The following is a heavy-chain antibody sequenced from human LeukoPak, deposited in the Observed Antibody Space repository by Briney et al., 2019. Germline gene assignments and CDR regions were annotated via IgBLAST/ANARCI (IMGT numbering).Heavy chain of an antibody. Sequence: ASVKVSCKVSGSTLTELSMHWVRQAPGEGLEWMGGFDPEDGEAIYAQKFQGRVTMTEDTSTDTVYMELTSLRSEDTAVYYCATDFLGFDPWGQGTLVTVS. J-gene: IGHJ5*02. CDR3: ATDFLGFDP. V-gene: IGHV1-24*01. CDR1: GSTLTELS. CDR2: FDPEDGEA. D-gene: IGHD2/OR15-2a*01.